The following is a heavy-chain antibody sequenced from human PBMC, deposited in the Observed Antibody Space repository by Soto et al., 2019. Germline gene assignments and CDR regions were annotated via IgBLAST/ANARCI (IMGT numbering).Heavy chain of an antibody. CDR2: IIPIFGTA. J-gene: IGHJ5*02. CDR1: GGAFGSYP. V-gene: IGHV1-69*13. Sequence: LVKGCWKTSGGAFGSYPISWVRQAPGQGLEWMGGIIPIFGTANYAQKFQGRVTITADESTSTAYMELSSLRSEDTAVYYCARRSRGFDPWGQGTLVTVSS. CDR3: ARRSRGFDP.